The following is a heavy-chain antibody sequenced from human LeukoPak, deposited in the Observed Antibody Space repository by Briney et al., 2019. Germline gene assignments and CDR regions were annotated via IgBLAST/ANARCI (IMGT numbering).Heavy chain of an antibody. CDR1: GFTFSTYA. J-gene: IGHJ4*02. CDR2: ISGSGGST. V-gene: IGHV3-23*01. D-gene: IGHD6-13*01. CDR3: AKQGQSSRWYDFDY. Sequence: PGGSLRLSCAASGFTFSTYAMSWVRQAPGKGLEWVSGISGSGGSTYYVDSVKGRFTISGDNSKNTLNLQMNSLRAEDTAVYYCAKQGQSSRWYDFDYWGQGTLVTVSS.